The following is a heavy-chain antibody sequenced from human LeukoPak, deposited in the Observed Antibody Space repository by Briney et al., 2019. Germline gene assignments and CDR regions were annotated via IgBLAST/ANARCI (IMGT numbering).Heavy chain of an antibody. CDR1: GFTFTTYW. V-gene: IGHV3-7*01. CDR3: AKVAKFYYGSESYYFFEH. J-gene: IGHJ4*02. CDR2: INQDGTEK. Sequence: PGEPLRLSCAASGFTFTTYWMSWVRQAPGKGLEWVANINQDGTEKYYVDSVKGRFTISRDNAKNSLYLQMNSLRVEDTAIYYCAKVAKFYYGSESYYFFEHWGQGTPVTASS. D-gene: IGHD3-10*01.